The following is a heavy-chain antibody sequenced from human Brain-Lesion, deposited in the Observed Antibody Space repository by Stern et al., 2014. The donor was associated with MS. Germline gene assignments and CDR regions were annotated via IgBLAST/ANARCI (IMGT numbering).Heavy chain of an antibody. D-gene: IGHD5-18*01. CDR3: ARDKEDTNMAFRYFDN. J-gene: IGHJ4*02. CDR2: IYTTGST. Sequence: QVQLVQSGPGLVKPSQTLSLTCTVSGGSVGSGSYDWSWIRPPAGKGLEWIGRIYTTGSTYYNPSLKSRVSISIDTSQNPFSLKMTSVTAADTAVYYCARDKEDTNMAFRYFDNWGQGTLVTVSS. CDR1: GGSVGSGSYD. V-gene: IGHV4-61*02.